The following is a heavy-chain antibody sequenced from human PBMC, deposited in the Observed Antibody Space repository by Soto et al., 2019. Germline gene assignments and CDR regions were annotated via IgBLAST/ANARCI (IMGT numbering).Heavy chain of an antibody. CDR2: INHSGST. J-gene: IGHJ3*02. CDR3: ARLALRFHGAFDI. D-gene: IGHD5-12*01. Sequence: QVQLQQWGAGLLKPSETLSLTCAVYGGSFSGYYWSWIRQPPGKGLEWIGEINHSGSTNYNPSLNSRVPISVDTSKNQFSLKLSSATAADTAVYYCARLALRFHGAFDIWGQGTMVTVSS. V-gene: IGHV4-34*01. CDR1: GGSFSGYY.